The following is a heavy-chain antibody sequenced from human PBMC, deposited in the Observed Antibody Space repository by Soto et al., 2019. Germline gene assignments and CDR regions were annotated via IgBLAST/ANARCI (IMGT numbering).Heavy chain of an antibody. CDR2: ISYDGNIK. D-gene: IGHD6-13*01. Sequence: QVQLVESGGGVVQPGRSLRLSCAASGFTFSNFGMHWVRQAPGKGLEWVASISYDGNIKYSADSGKGRFTISRNNSKNTLYLQMTSLRSEDTAEYYCAKFWGPVTAAVDDYWGQGTLVTVSS. CDR3: AKFWGPVTAAVDDY. CDR1: GFTFSNFG. V-gene: IGHV3-30*18. J-gene: IGHJ4*02.